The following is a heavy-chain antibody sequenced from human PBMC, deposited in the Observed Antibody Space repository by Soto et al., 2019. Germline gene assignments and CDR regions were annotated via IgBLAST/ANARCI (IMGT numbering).Heavy chain of an antibody. V-gene: IGHV1-3*01. D-gene: IGHD2-15*01. J-gene: IGHJ5*02. CDR2: INPDNGNT. Sequence: ASVKVSCKASGYTFTRYTMNWVRQAPGQRLEWMGWINPDNGNTKSPQKFQDRVIITRDTSASTAYMDLSSLRSEDTAVYYCARGIATGQLDPWGQGTLVTVSS. CDR1: GYTFTRYT. CDR3: ARGIATGQLDP.